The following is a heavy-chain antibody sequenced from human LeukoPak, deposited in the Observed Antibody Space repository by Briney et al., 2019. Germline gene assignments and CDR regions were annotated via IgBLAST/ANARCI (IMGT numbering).Heavy chain of an antibody. J-gene: IGHJ4*02. CDR3: ARGDYGDY. CDR2: ISYDGSNK. Sequence: GGSLRLSCAGSGFSFSAYWMNWVRQAPGKGLEWVAVISYDGSNKYYADSVKGRFTISRDNSKNTLYLQMNSLRAEDTAVYYCARGDYGDYWGQGTLVTVSS. CDR1: GFSFSAYW. V-gene: IGHV3-30-3*01.